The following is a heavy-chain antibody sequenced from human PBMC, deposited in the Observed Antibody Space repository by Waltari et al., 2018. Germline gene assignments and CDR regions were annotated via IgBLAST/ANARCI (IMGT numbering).Heavy chain of an antibody. Sequence: QVQLQESGPGLVKPSQTLSLTCTVSGGSISSGDYYWSWIRQPPGKGLEWIGYIYYSGSTYYNPSLRSRVTISVDTSKNQFSLKLSSVTAADTAVYYCARAHGTSIAAYYFDYWGQGTLVTVSS. D-gene: IGHD6-6*01. V-gene: IGHV4-30-4*08. CDR1: GGSISSGDYY. CDR3: ARAHGTSIAAYYFDY. J-gene: IGHJ4*02. CDR2: IYYSGST.